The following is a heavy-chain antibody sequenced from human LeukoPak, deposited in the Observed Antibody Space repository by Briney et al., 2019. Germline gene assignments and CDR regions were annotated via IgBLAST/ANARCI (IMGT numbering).Heavy chain of an antibody. V-gene: IGHV3-23*01. Sequence: GRSLRLSCEASGFTFSNNVMNWVRQAPGKGLEWVSSIRGSGDVTYYADSVKGRFTISRDNSKNTLFLQMNDLTREDTAIFYCTRRGGSDGWGAFDVWGQGTMVTVSS. J-gene: IGHJ3*01. CDR3: TRRGGSDGWGAFDV. CDR1: GFTFSNNV. D-gene: IGHD5-24*01. CDR2: IRGSGDVT.